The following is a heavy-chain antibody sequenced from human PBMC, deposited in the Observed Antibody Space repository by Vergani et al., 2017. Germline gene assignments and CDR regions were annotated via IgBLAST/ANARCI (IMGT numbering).Heavy chain of an antibody. V-gene: IGHV4-39*02. CDR1: GCSINPSSSF. J-gene: IGHJ4*02. CDR3: ARAEVLDFGDYAHFNY. CDR2: INYVGRT. Sequence: QLQLQESGPGLVKPSETLSLICTVSGCSINPSSSFWGWIRQSPGKGLEWIGSINYVGRTYYIPSLQSRATVFVDTSKNQFSLNLTSVTAADTAVYYCARAEVLDFGDYAHFNYWGQGTLVTVSS. D-gene: IGHD4-17*01.